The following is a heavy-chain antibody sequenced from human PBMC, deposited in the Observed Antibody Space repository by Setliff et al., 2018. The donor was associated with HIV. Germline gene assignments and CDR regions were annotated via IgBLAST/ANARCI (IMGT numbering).Heavy chain of an antibody. CDR3: AKWRWQQSEFDY. D-gene: IGHD2-8*01. V-gene: IGHV3-30*04. J-gene: IGHJ4*02. CDR2: ISYDGTNK. CDR1: EFTFSSYA. Sequence: PGGSLRLSCAASEFTFSSYAMHWVRQAPGKGLEWVSVISYDGTNKYYADSVKGRFTISRDNYKNTLYLQVKSLRAEDAAVYYCAKWRWQQSEFDYWGQGTLVTVSS.